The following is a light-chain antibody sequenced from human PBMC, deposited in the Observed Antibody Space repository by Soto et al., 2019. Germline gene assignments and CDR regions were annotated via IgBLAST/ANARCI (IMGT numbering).Light chain of an antibody. V-gene: IGKV1-5*01. CDR1: QSISSW. J-gene: IGKJ4*01. CDR2: DAS. Sequence: DIPMTQSPSTLSASVGDRVTITCRASQSISSWLAWYQQKPGKAPKLLIYDASSLESGVPSRFSGSGSGTEFTLTISSLQPDGFATYYCQQYNSYPLTFGGGTKVEIK. CDR3: QQYNSYPLT.